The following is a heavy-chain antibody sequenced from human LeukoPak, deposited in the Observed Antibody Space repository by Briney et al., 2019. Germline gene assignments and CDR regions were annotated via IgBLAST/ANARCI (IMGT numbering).Heavy chain of an antibody. Sequence: RPGGSLRLSCAASGFTFSSYAMHWVRQAPGKGLEWVAVISYDGSNKYYADSVKGRFTISRDNSKNTLYLQMNSLRAEDTAVYYCAREDGAYGSGSYPDYWGQGTLVTVPS. CDR3: AREDGAYGSGSYPDY. CDR1: GFTFSSYA. J-gene: IGHJ4*02. CDR2: ISYDGSNK. D-gene: IGHD3-10*01. V-gene: IGHV3-30*04.